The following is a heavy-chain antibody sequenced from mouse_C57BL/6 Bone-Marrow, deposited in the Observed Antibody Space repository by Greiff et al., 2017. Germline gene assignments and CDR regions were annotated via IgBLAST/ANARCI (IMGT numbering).Heavy chain of an antibody. Sequence: QVQLQQSGAELARPGASVKLSCKASGYTFTSYGISWVKQRTGQGLEWIGEIYPRSGNTYYNEKFKGKATLTADKSSSTAYMELRSLTSEDSAVYFCSIYYDYDVDYWGQGTTLTVSS. J-gene: IGHJ2*01. V-gene: IGHV1-81*01. CDR1: GYTFTSYG. CDR3: SIYYDYDVDY. CDR2: IYPRSGNT. D-gene: IGHD2-4*01.